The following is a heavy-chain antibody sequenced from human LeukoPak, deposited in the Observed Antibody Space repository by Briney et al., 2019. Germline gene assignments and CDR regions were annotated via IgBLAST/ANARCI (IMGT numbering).Heavy chain of an antibody. J-gene: IGHJ6*02. V-gene: IGHV1-2*02. CDR1: GYTFTGYY. Sequence: ASVKVSCKASGYTFTGYYMHWVRQAPGQGLEWMGWVNPNSGGTNYAQKFQGRVTMTRDTSTSTAHMELSRLKSDDTAVYYCARDPRYSTSGYYYGMDVWGQGTTVTVSS. CDR2: VNPNSGGT. D-gene: IGHD6-6*01. CDR3: ARDPRYSTSGYYYGMDV.